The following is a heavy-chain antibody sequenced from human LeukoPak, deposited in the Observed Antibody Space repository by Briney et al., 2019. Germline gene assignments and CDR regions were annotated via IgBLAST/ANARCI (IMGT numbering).Heavy chain of an antibody. Sequence: ASVKVSCKTSGYTFTGYYMHWVRQAPGQGLEWMGIINPSGGSTSYAQKFQGRVTMTRDTSTSTVYMELSSLRSEDTAVYYCARGAGRYYFDYWGQGTLVTVSS. CDR3: ARGAGRYYFDY. CDR2: INPSGGST. CDR1: GYTFTGYY. J-gene: IGHJ4*02. D-gene: IGHD3-16*01. V-gene: IGHV1-46*01.